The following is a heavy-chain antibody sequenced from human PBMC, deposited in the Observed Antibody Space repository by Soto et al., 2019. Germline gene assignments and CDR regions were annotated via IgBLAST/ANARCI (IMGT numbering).Heavy chain of an antibody. V-gene: IGHV3-30*18. Sequence: GGSLRLSCAACGFSFSSYGMHWLRQAAGKGLEWVAVISYDGSNKYYADSVRGRFTTSRDNSKNTLYLQMNSLRPEDTAVFYCAKERMEQYQLLPFSDYWGQGTLVTVSS. CDR2: ISYDGSNK. CDR3: AKERMEQYQLLPFSDY. CDR1: GFSFSSYG. J-gene: IGHJ4*02. D-gene: IGHD2-2*01.